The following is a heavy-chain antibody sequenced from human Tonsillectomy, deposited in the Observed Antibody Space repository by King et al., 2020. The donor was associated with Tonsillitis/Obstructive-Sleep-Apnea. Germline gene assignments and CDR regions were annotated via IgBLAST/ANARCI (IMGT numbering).Heavy chain of an antibody. D-gene: IGHD3-3*01. Sequence: QLVQSGAEVKKPGASVKVSCKASGYTFTSYAMHWVRQAPGQRLEWMGWINAGNGNTKYSQKFQGRVTITRDTSASTAYMALSSLRSEDTAVCYCARVGLRFLEGAGFDPWGQGTLVTVSS. CDR3: ARVGLRFLEGAGFDP. CDR2: INAGNGNT. J-gene: IGHJ5*02. CDR1: GYTFTSYA. V-gene: IGHV1-3*01.